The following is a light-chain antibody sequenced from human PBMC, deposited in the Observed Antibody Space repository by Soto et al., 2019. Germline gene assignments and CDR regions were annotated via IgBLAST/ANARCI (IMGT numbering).Light chain of an antibody. CDR3: QQYYRTLWT. V-gene: IGKV4-1*01. J-gene: IGKJ1*01. CDR2: WAS. Sequence: IVMNQSPDSLAVSLGDRATINCKSSQTILYTSNNKNYLAWYQQKPGQPPKLLIYWASTRESGVPDRFSGSGSGTDFTLTISSLQAEDVAVYYCQQYYRTLWTFGQGTKVHIK. CDR1: QTILYTSNNKNY.